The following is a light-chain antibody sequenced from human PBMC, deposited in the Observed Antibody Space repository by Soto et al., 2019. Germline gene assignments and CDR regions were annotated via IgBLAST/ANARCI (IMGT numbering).Light chain of an antibody. J-gene: IGKJ4*01. CDR1: QSISSY. CDR3: QQSYSTPPLT. V-gene: IGKV1-39*01. CDR2: AAS. Sequence: DIQMTQSPSSLSASVGDRVTITCRASQSISSYLNWYQQKPGKAPKLLIYAASSLQSGVPSRFSGSGSGTGFTLTISSPQPADFATYYCQQSYSTPPLTFGGGTKVEIK.